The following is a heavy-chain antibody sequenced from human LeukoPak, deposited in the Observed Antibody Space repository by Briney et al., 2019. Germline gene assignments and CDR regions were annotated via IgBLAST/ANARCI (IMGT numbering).Heavy chain of an antibody. CDR2: IHYSGTT. V-gene: IGHV4-39*01. CDR3: ASGYAEVLLVAEALDH. D-gene: IGHD2-2*01. CDR1: GDSIGSSNYY. Sequence: PSETLSLTCTVSGDSIGSSNYYWAWIRQPPGKGLEWIATIHYSGTTFYNMSVKSRVAISIDSSKNQFSLKLSSVSASDTAVYFCASGYAEVLLVAEALDHWGQGTLVTVSS. J-gene: IGHJ1*01.